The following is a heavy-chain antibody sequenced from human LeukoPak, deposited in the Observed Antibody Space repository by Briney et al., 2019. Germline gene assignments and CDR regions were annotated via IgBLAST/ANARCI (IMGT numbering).Heavy chain of an antibody. CDR1: GGSISSYY. J-gene: IGHJ6*03. CDR3: ARGSSWTTDYYYYYMDV. CDR2: IYYSGST. D-gene: IGHD6-13*01. Sequence: SETLSLTCTVSGGSISSYYWSWIRQPPGKGLEWIGYIYYSGSTNYNPSLKSRVTISVDTSKNQFSLKLSSVTAADTAVYYCARGSSWTTDYYYYYMDVWGKGTTVTVSS. V-gene: IGHV4-59*12.